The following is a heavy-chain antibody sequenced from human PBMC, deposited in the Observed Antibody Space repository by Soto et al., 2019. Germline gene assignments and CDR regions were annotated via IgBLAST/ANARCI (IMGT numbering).Heavy chain of an antibody. Sequence: QVQLVQSGAEVKKPGSSVKVSCKASGGTFSSYAISWVRQAPGQGLEWMGGIIPIFGTADYAQKFQGRVTIPGDESTRTAYMELRSLRSEATAVYYCASHSSLRGYCISTSCYGYYYGMDVWGQGTTVTVSS. CDR3: ASHSSLRGYCISTSCYGYYYGMDV. D-gene: IGHD2-2*01. CDR1: GGTFSSYA. CDR2: IIPIFGTA. V-gene: IGHV1-69*12. J-gene: IGHJ6*02.